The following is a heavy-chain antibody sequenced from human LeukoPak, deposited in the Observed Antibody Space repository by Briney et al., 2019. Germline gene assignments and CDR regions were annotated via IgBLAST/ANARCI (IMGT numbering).Heavy chain of an antibody. CDR2: IYYSGST. CDR1: GGSFSGYY. V-gene: IGHV4-34*01. Sequence: SETLSLTCAVYGGSFSGYYWSWIRQPPGKGLEWIGNIYYSGSTYSPSLKSRVTISIDTSRNQFSLKLTSVIAADRAVYYCARGEKWDLHAFDIWGQGTMVTVS. CDR3: ARGEKWDLHAFDI. D-gene: IGHD1-26*01. J-gene: IGHJ3*02.